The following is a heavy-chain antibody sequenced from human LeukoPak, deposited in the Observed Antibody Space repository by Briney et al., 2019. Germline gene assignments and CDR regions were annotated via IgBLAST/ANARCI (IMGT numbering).Heavy chain of an antibody. CDR2: IYYSGST. CDR3: ARLDYDFWSGSARWFDP. V-gene: IGHV4-39*01. J-gene: IGHJ5*02. D-gene: IGHD3-3*01. Sequence: SETLSLTCAVYGGSFSGYYWGWIRQPPGKGLEWIGSIYYSGSTYYNPSLKSRVTISVDTSKNQFSLKLSSVTAADTAVYYCARLDYDFWSGSARWFDPWGQGTLVTVSS. CDR1: GGSFSGYY.